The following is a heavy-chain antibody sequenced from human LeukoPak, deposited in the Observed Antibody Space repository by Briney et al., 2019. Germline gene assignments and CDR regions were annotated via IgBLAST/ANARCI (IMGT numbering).Heavy chain of an antibody. J-gene: IGHJ4*02. V-gene: IGHV1-2*02. CDR1: GYTFTGYF. D-gene: IGHD6-13*01. Sequence: ASVKVSCKASGYTFTGYFIHWVRQAPGQGLEWMGWINPNSGGTNYAQKFQGRVTMTRDTSISTAYMELSRLRSDDTAVYYCARGSSSWVYYFDYWGQGTLVTVSS. CDR2: INPNSGGT. CDR3: ARGSSSWVYYFDY.